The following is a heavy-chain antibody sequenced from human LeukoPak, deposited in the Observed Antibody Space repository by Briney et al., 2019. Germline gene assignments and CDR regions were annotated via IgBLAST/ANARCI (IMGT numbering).Heavy chain of an antibody. Sequence: GALVKVSCKASGYTFTGYYMHWVRRAPGQGLEWMGWINPNSGGTNYAQKFQGWVTMTRDTSISTAYMELSRLRSDDTAVYYCARAGGYSYGDAFDIWGQGTMVTVSS. D-gene: IGHD5-18*01. CDR3: ARAGGYSYGDAFDI. CDR1: GYTFTGYY. CDR2: INPNSGGT. V-gene: IGHV1-2*04. J-gene: IGHJ3*02.